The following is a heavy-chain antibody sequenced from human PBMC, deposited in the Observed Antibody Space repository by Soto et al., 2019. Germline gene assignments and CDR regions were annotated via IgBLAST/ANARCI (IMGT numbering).Heavy chain of an antibody. D-gene: IGHD6-6*01. CDR1: GGSCSGYD. CDR2: INHSGST. J-gene: IGHJ4*02. Sequence: SETMSLSCAVYGGSCSGYDWSWIRQPPGKGLEWIGEINHSGSTNYNPSRKSRVTISVDTSKNQFSLKLSSVTAADTAVYYCASLSSSSPYYFDYWGQGTLVTVSS. V-gene: IGHV4-34*01. CDR3: ASLSSSSPYYFDY.